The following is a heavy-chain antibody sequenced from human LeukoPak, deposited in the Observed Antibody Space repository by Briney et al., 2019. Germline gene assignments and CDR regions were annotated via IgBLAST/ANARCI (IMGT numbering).Heavy chain of an antibody. CDR3: ATDGAGFDT. V-gene: IGHV3-11*01. J-gene: IGHJ5*02. CDR1: GFTFNDYY. CDR2: INIGGTNT. Sequence: GGSPRLSCAASGFTFNDYYMSWIRQAPGKGLEWLSYINIGGTNTHYADSVKGRFTISRDNAKKSLYLEMNNLRAEDTAVYYCATDGAGFDTWGQGVLVTVSS.